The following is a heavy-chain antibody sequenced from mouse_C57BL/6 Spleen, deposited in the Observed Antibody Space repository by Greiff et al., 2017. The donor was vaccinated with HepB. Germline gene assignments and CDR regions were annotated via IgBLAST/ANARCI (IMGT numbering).Heavy chain of an antibody. CDR2: ISSGGSYT. J-gene: IGHJ3*01. CDR1: GFTFSSYG. V-gene: IGHV5-6*01. Sequence: EVKLVESGGDLVKPGGSLKLSCAASGFTFSSYGMSWVRQTPDKRLEWVATISSGGSYTYYPDSVKGRFTISRDNAKNTLYLQMSSLKSEDTAMYYCGRHYSNPWFAYWGQGTLVTVSA. D-gene: IGHD2-5*01. CDR3: GRHYSNPWFAY.